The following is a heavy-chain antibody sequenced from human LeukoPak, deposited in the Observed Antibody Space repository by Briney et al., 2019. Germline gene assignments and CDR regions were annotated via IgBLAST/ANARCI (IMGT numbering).Heavy chain of an antibody. Sequence: GGSLRLSCAASGFTFSSYSMNWVRQAPGKGLEWVSSISSSSSYIYYADSVKGRLTISRDNAKNSLYLQMNSLRAEDTAVYYCARAYYYDSSGSRTFEYWGQGTLVTVSS. V-gene: IGHV3-21*01. J-gene: IGHJ4*02. D-gene: IGHD3-22*01. CDR2: ISSSSSYI. CDR1: GFTFSSYS. CDR3: ARAYYYDSSGSRTFEY.